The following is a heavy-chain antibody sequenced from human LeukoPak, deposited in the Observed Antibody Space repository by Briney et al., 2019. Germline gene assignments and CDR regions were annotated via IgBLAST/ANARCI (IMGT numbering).Heavy chain of an antibody. Sequence: SQTLSLTCAISGDSVSSNSAAWNWIRQSPSRGLEWLGRTYYRSKWYNDYAVSVKSRITINPDTSKNQFSLKLSSVTAADTAVYYCARSYCSTTNCYNNNWFDPWGQGTLVTVSS. V-gene: IGHV6-1*01. J-gene: IGHJ5*02. D-gene: IGHD2-2*02. CDR2: TYYRSKWYN. CDR3: ARSYCSTTNCYNNNWFDP. CDR1: GDSVSSNSAA.